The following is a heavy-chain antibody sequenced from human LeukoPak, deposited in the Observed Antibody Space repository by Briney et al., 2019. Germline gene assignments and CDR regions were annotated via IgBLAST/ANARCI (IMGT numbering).Heavy chain of an antibody. CDR1: GGSFSGYY. CDR3: ARITDFWSGYYDY. CDR2: IYYSGST. Sequence: SETLSLTCAVYGGSFSGYYWSWIRQPPGNGLEWIGSIYYSGSTYYNPSLKSRVTISVDTSKNQFSLKLSSVTAADTAVYYCARITDFWSGYYDYWGQGTLVTVSS. D-gene: IGHD3-3*01. V-gene: IGHV4-34*01. J-gene: IGHJ4*02.